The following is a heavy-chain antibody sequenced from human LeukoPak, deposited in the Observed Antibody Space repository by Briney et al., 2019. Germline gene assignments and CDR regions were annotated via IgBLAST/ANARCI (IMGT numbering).Heavy chain of an antibody. CDR2: INHSGST. CDR1: GGSFSGYY. Sequence: PSETLSLTCAVYGGSFSGYYWSWIRQPPGKGLEWIGEINHSGSTNYNPSLKGRVTISVDTSKNQFSLKLSSVTAADTAVYYCARGSYRDIVVVPAAPGGDAFDIWGQGTMVTVSS. D-gene: IGHD2-2*01. V-gene: IGHV4-34*01. CDR3: ARGSYRDIVVVPAAPGGDAFDI. J-gene: IGHJ3*02.